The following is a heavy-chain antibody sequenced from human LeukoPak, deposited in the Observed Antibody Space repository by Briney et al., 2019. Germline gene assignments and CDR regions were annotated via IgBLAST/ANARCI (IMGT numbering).Heavy chain of an antibody. D-gene: IGHD3-3*01. CDR3: ARDPIFGVVPGYFQH. J-gene: IGHJ1*01. V-gene: IGHV3-48*01. CDR2: ISSSSSTI. Sequence: GGSLRLSCAASGFTFSSYSMNWVRQAPGKGLEWVSYISSSSSTIYYADSVKGRFTISRDNAKNSLYLQMNSLRAEDTAVYYCARDPIFGVVPGYFQHWGQGILVTVSS. CDR1: GFTFSSYS.